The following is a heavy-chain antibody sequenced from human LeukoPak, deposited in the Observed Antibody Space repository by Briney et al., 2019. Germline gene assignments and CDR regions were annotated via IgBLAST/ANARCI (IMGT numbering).Heavy chain of an antibody. V-gene: IGHV3-7*01. Sequence: PGGSLRLSCAASGFTFSSHWMSWVRQAPGKGLEWVANIKQDGSEKYYVDSVKGRFTISRDNAKNSLYLQMNSLRAEDTAVYYCARDTLITGNDYWGQGTLVTVSS. D-gene: IGHD1-20*01. CDR1: GFTFSSHW. J-gene: IGHJ4*02. CDR3: ARDTLITGNDY. CDR2: IKQDGSEK.